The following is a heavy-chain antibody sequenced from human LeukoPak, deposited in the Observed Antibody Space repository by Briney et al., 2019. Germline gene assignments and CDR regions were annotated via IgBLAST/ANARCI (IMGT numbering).Heavy chain of an antibody. D-gene: IGHD3-10*01. V-gene: IGHV4-59*10. CDR2: IYTSGST. CDR1: GGSFDGYY. Sequence: PSETLSLTCAVFGGSFDGYYWSGIRQPAGKGLEWIGRIYTSGSTDYNPSLKSRVTMSVDTSKNQFSLKLSSVTAADTAVYYCARDLIVPVGLTGSGSYSTDYWGQGTLVTVSS. J-gene: IGHJ4*02. CDR3: ARDLIVPVGLTGSGSYSTDY.